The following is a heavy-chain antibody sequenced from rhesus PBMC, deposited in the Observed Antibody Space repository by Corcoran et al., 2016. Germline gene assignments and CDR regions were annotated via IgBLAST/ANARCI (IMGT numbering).Heavy chain of an antibody. D-gene: IGHD3S6*01. CDR2: IYGSGSST. V-gene: IGHV4-169*01. CDR3: ARYTLRGFDY. Sequence: QLQLQESGPGLVKPSETLSVTCAVSGGSISSSYWSWLRLAPGKGLEWIGYIYGSGSSTNYNPSLKSRCTLSVDTSKNQLSLKLSSVTAADTAVYYCARYTLRGFDYWGQGVLVTVSS. CDR1: GGSISSSY. J-gene: IGHJ4*01.